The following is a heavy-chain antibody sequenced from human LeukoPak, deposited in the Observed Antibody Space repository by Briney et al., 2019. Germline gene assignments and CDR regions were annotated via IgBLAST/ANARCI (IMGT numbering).Heavy chain of an antibody. J-gene: IGHJ6*02. V-gene: IGHV3-21*01. D-gene: IGHD2-15*01. CDR2: ISSSSSYI. Sequence: PAESLRLSCAASGFTFSSYSMNWVRRAPGKGLEWVSSISSSSSYIYYADSVKGRFTISRDNAKNSLYLQMNSLRAEDTAVYYCARLRGAYRTYCSGGSCQMGYGMDVWGQGTTVTVSS. CDR1: GFTFSSYS. CDR3: ARLRGAYRTYCSGGSCQMGYGMDV.